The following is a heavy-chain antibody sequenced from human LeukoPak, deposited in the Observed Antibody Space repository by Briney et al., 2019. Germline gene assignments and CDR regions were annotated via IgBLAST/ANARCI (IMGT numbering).Heavy chain of an antibody. CDR3: ARDSYYGDYPFGY. D-gene: IGHD4-17*01. Sequence: PERSLRLSCAASGFTFSSYAMHWVRQAPGKGLEWVAVISYDGSNKYYADSVKGRFTISRDNSKNTLYLQMNSLRAEDTAVYYCARDSYYGDYPFGYWGQGTLVTVS. CDR1: GFTFSSYA. J-gene: IGHJ4*02. V-gene: IGHV3-30*04. CDR2: ISYDGSNK.